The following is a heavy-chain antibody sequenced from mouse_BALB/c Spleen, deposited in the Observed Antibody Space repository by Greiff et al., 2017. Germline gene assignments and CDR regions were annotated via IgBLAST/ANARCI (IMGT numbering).Heavy chain of an antibody. CDR3: ARGYGRYYFDY. D-gene: IGHD1-1*02. CDR2: IYPGDGDT. CDR1: GYTFTSYW. Sequence: QVQLQQSGAELARPGASVKLSCKASGYTFTSYWMQWVKQRPGQGLEWIGAIYPGDGDTRYTQKFKGKATLTADKSSSTAYMQLSSLASEDSAVYYCARGYGRYYFDYWGQGTTLTVSS. V-gene: IGHV1-87*01. J-gene: IGHJ2*01.